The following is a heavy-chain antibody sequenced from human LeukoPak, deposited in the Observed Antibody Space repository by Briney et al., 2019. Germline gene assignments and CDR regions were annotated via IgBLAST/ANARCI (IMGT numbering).Heavy chain of an antibody. D-gene: IGHD6-6*01. V-gene: IGHV4-59*11. CDR2: IFYTGST. Sequence: PSETLSLTCTVSVGSISSHYWSWIRQPPGKGLEWIGYIFYTGSTNYNPSLKSRVTMSVDTSKNHFSLKLRSATAADTAVFYCARAYPAYSSSSGFDYWGQGTLVTVSS. J-gene: IGHJ4*02. CDR3: ARAYPAYSSSSGFDY. CDR1: VGSISSHY.